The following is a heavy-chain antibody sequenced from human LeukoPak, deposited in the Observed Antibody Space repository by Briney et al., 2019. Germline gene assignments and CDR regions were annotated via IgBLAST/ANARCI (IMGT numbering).Heavy chain of an antibody. CDR3: ARSVVTLYWYFEL. V-gene: IGHV4-59*01. D-gene: IGHD4-23*01. CDR2: IYYSGST. Sequence: SETLSLTCTVSGGSISGYYYNWIRQPPGKGLEWVGYIYYSGSTNYNPSLKSRVTISLDTSKNQFSLKLSSVTPADTAVYYCARSVVTLYWYFELWGRGTLVTVAS. J-gene: IGHJ2*01. CDR1: GGSISGYY.